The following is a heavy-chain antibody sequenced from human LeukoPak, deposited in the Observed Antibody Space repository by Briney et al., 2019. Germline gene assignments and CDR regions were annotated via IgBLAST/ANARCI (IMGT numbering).Heavy chain of an antibody. CDR2: ISDSGGST. D-gene: IGHD3-22*01. V-gene: IGHV3-23*01. J-gene: IGHJ6*03. CDR3: AKDYRDSSGAYYYMDV. Sequence: PGESLRLSCAASGFTFSRYAMSWVGQAPGRGLEWCSAISDSGGSTNYADSVKGRFTISRDNSKNTLYLQMNSLRAEDTAIYYCAKDYRDSSGAYYYMDVWGKGTTVTVSS. CDR1: GFTFSRYA.